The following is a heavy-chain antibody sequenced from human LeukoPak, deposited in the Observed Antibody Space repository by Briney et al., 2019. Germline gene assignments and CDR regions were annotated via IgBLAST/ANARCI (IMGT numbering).Heavy chain of an antibody. CDR1: GFTFNSFA. Sequence: GSLRLSCAASGFTFNSFAMSRVRQAPGKGLEWVSAISGGGSTYYADSVKGRFTISRDNSKNTLYLQMNSLRAEDTAVYYCAKSGLNRFDYWGQGTLVTVSS. CDR2: ISGGGST. D-gene: IGHD2-15*01. J-gene: IGHJ4*02. CDR3: AKSGLNRFDY. V-gene: IGHV3-23*01.